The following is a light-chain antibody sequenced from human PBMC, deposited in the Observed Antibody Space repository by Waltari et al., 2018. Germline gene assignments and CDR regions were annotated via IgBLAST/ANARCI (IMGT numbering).Light chain of an antibody. V-gene: IGKV3-20*01. CDR1: TSLSSSY. CDR2: GAS. Sequence: EIVLTQSPDTLSLSPGARAALSCRASTSLSSSYLAWYQQKPGQAPRLLIYGASSRATGIPDRFSGSGSETDFTLTISRLEPEDFAVYYCQQYDSTPYTFGQGTKLEIK. J-gene: IGKJ2*01. CDR3: QQYDSTPYT.